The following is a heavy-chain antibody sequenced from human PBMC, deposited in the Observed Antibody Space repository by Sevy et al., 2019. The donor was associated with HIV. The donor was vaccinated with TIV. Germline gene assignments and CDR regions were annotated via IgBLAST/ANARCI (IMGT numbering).Heavy chain of an antibody. CDR2: IYSGGST. V-gene: IGHV3-66*02. CDR3: ASPYDSQDDAFDI. D-gene: IGHD3-22*01. CDR1: GFTVSSNY. Sequence: GGSLRLSCAASGFTVSSNYMSWVRQAPGKGLEWVSVIYSGGSTYYADTVKGRFTISRDNSKNTLYLQMNSLRAEDTAVYYCASPYDSQDDAFDIWGQGTMVTVSS. J-gene: IGHJ3*02.